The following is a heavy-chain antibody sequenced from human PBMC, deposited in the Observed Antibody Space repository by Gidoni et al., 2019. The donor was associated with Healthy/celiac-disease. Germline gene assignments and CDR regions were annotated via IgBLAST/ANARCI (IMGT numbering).Heavy chain of an antibody. J-gene: IGHJ3*02. D-gene: IGHD3-22*01. CDR1: GFTLRSYG. Sequence: QVKLVESGGGVVQPGRSLRLSCAASGFTLRSYGMPWVRRATGKGLEWVAVIWYYVSNKHYADSVKGRFTISRDNSKNTLYLQMNSLRAEDTSVYYCARLGAGYYDSSGSVHDAFDIWGQGTMVTVSS. CDR3: ARLGAGYYDSSGSVHDAFDI. CDR2: IWYYVSNK. V-gene: IGHV3-33*01.